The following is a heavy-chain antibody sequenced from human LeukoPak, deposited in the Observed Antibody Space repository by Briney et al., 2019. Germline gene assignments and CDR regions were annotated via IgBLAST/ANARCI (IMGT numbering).Heavy chain of an antibody. J-gene: IGHJ5*02. D-gene: IGHD3-22*01. V-gene: IGHV1-2*02. CDR2: INPNSGGT. CDR3: ARGPITMIVVVIEGGNWFDP. Sequence: ASVKVSCKASGYTFTGYYMHWVRQAPGQGLEWMGWINPNSGGTNYAQKFQGRVTMTRDTSISTAYMELSRLRSDDTAVYYCARGPITMIVVVIEGGNWFDPWAREPWSPSPQ. CDR1: GYTFTGYY.